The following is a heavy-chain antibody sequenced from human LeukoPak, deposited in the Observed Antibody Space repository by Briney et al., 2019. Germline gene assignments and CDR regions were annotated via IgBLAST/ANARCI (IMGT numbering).Heavy chain of an antibody. Sequence: PGGSLRLSWEASGFTFSSYAMHGVRQAPGKGLEWVAVISYDGSNKYYADSVKGRFTISRDNSKNTLYLQMNSLRAEDTAVYYCVRDRELVLDYWGQGTLVTVSS. CDR2: ISYDGSNK. CDR3: VRDRELVLDY. J-gene: IGHJ4*02. D-gene: IGHD1-1*01. V-gene: IGHV3-30-3*01. CDR1: GFTFSSYA.